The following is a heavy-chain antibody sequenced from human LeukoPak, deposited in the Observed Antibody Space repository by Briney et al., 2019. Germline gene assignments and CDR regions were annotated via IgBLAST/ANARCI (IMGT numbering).Heavy chain of an antibody. D-gene: IGHD4-17*01. CDR1: GGSISSYY. Sequence: SETLSLTCTVSGGSISSYYWSWIRQPPGKGLEWIRYIYYSGSTNYNPSLKSRVTISVGTSKNQFSLKLSSVTAADTAVYYCARDRGYGDSWDFDLWGRGTLVTVSS. V-gene: IGHV4-59*01. CDR3: ARDRGYGDSWDFDL. CDR2: IYYSGST. J-gene: IGHJ2*01.